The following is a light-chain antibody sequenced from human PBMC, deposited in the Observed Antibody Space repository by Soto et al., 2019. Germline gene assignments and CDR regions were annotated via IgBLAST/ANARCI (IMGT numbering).Light chain of an antibody. CDR1: QSISNW. J-gene: IGKJ1*01. CDR2: KTS. Sequence: DIQMTQSPSTLSASVGDRVTITCRASQSISNWLAWYQQKPGKVPKLLIYKTSSLESGVPSRFSGSGSGTEFTLTISSLQPDDLATYYCQQYHTYWTFGQGNKV. CDR3: QQYHTYWT. V-gene: IGKV1-5*03.